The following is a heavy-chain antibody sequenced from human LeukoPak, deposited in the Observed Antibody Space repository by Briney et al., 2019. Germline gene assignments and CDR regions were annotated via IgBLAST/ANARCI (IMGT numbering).Heavy chain of an antibody. CDR2: IKQDGSEK. V-gene: IGHV3-7*01. CDR3: ARDGVSVVVVAATRSYYYYMDV. D-gene: IGHD2-15*01. J-gene: IGHJ6*03. CDR1: GFTFSSYW. Sequence: GGSLRLSCAASGFTFSSYWMSWVRQAPGKGLEWVANIKQDGSEKYYVDSVKGRFTISRDNAKNSLYLQMNSLRPEDTAVYYCARDGVSVVVVAATRSYYYYMDVWGKGTTVTISS.